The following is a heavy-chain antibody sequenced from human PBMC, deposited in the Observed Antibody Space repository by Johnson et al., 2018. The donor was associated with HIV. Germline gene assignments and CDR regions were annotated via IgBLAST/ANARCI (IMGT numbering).Heavy chain of an antibody. Sequence: VQLVESGGSVVRPGGSLRLSCEAWGFAFDDYGMSWVRQAPGEGLQWVSGINWNGDTTTSADSVTCRFTISRDNAKRSLYLQLNSLRAEDTALYYCATLMVRSRAFDIWGQGTMVTVSS. J-gene: IGHJ3*02. CDR3: ATLMVRSRAFDI. D-gene: IGHD2-8*01. CDR2: INWNGDTT. CDR1: GFAFDDYG. V-gene: IGHV3-20*04.